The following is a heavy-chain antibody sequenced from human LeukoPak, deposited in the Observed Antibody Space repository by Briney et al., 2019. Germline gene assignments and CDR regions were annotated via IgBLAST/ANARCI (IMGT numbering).Heavy chain of an antibody. CDR3: AKDQDSSGWYVDYYYYGMDV. CDR2: ISGSGGST. Sequence: GGSLRLSCAASGFTFSSYAMSWVRQAPGKGLEWVSAISGSGGSTYYADSVKGRFTISRDNSKNTLYLQMNSLRAEDTAVYYCAKDQDSSGWYVDYYYYGMDVWGQGTTVTVSS. J-gene: IGHJ6*02. V-gene: IGHV3-23*01. D-gene: IGHD6-19*01. CDR1: GFTFSSYA.